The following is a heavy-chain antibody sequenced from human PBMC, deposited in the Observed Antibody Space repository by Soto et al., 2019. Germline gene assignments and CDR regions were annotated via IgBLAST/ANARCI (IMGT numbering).Heavy chain of an antibody. CDR1: GGSVSSYY. D-gene: IGHD4-17*01. Sequence: SETLSLTCTVSGGSVSSYYWSWIRQSPEKGLEWIGYIYYSGSTKYKPSLKSRVTISVDTSKNQFSLKVSSATAADTAVYYCARHSNRKYGLYYFDYRGLGALVTVSS. CDR3: ARHSNRKYGLYYFDY. CDR2: IYYSGST. V-gene: IGHV4-59*08. J-gene: IGHJ4*02.